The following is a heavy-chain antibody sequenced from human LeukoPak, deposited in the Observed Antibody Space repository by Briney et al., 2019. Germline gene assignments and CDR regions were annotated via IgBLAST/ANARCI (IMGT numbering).Heavy chain of an antibody. D-gene: IGHD2-8*01. Sequence: PGGSLRLSCAASGFNVSSNYMSWVRQAPGKGLGWVSVIYSGGSTYYADSVKGRFTISRDNSKNTLYLQMNSLRAEDTAVYYCARFSSNGVSEFAYWGQGTLVTVSS. V-gene: IGHV3-66*02. CDR3: ARFSSNGVSEFAY. CDR1: GFNVSSNY. CDR2: IYSGGST. J-gene: IGHJ4*02.